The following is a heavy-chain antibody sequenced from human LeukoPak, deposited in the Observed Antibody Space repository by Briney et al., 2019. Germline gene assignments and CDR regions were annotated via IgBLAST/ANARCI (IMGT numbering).Heavy chain of an antibody. CDR2: ISSNGGST. J-gene: IGHJ3*02. V-gene: IGHV3-64*01. D-gene: IGHD6-13*01. CDR1: GFTFSSHA. Sequence: GGSLRLSCAASGFTFSSHAMNWVRQAPGKGLEYVSTISSNGGSTYYANSVKGRFTISRDNSKNTLYLQMGSLRAEDMAVYYCAREPAAGGDDAFDIWGQGTMVTVSS. CDR3: AREPAAGGDDAFDI.